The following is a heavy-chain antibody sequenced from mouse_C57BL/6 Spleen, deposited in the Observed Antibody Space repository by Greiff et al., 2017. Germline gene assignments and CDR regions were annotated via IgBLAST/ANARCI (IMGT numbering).Heavy chain of an antibody. CDR3: ERYPYPYYDYDGDYFDY. V-gene: IGHV7-3*01. J-gene: IGHJ2*01. Sequence: EVMLVESGGGLVQPGGSLSLSCAASGFTFTDYYMSWVRQPPGKALEWLGFIRNKATGYTTEYSASVKGRFTISRDNSQSILYLQMNALRAEDSATYYCERYPYPYYDYDGDYFDYWGQGTTLTVSS. CDR1: GFTFTDYY. CDR2: IRNKATGYTT. D-gene: IGHD2-4*01.